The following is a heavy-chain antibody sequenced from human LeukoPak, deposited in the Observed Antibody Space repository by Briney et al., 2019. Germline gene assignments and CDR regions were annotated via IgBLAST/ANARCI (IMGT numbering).Heavy chain of an antibody. Sequence: GASVKVSCKASGYTFTGYYMHWVRQAPGQGLEWMGWINPNSGGTNYAQKFQGRVTMTRDTSISTAYMELSRPRSDDTAVYYCARDPVVVVAATISGAFDIWGQGTMVTVSS. CDR1: GYTFTGYY. CDR3: ARDPVVVVAATISGAFDI. V-gene: IGHV1-2*02. CDR2: INPNSGGT. D-gene: IGHD2-15*01. J-gene: IGHJ3*02.